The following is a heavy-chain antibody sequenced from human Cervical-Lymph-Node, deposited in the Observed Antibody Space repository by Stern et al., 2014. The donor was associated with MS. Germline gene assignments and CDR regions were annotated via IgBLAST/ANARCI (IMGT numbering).Heavy chain of an antibody. D-gene: IGHD2-2*01. J-gene: IGHJ4*02. V-gene: IGHV5-51*03. Sequence: VQLVESGAEVRKPGESLKISCKASGYTFTDYWIGWVRQMPGKGLEWMGIIYPRDSDITYSPPFQGQVTISADRSIRTAYLQWSSLRASDTAIYYCARRMPPDYWGQGTLVTVSP. CDR2: IYPRDSDI. CDR1: GYTFTDYW. CDR3: ARRMPPDY.